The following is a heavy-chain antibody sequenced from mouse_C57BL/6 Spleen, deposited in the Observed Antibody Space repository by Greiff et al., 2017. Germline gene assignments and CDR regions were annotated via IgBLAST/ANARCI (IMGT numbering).Heavy chain of an antibody. D-gene: IGHD1-1*01. J-gene: IGHJ2*01. Sequence: EVKLMESGEGLVKPGGSLKLSCAASGFTFSSYAMSWVRQTPEKRLEWVAYISSGGDYIYYADTVKGRFTISRDNARNTLYLQMSSLKSEDTAMYYCTRGGPLRYFDYWGQGTTLTVSS. CDR3: TRGGPLRYFDY. CDR2: ISSGGDYI. V-gene: IGHV5-9-1*02. CDR1: GFTFSSYA.